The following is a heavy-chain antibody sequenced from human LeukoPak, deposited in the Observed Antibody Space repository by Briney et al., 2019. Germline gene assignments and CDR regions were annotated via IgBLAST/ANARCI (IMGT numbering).Heavy chain of an antibody. CDR2: ISYDGSNT. CDR3: ARDSQYAMDV. V-gene: IGHV3-30*03. Sequence: AGGSLRLSCTASGFTFSSYGMHWVRQAPGKGLEWVAVISYDGSNTYYADSVKGRFTISRDNSKNTLYLQMNSLRAEDTAVYSCARDSQYAMDVWGQGTTVTVSS. J-gene: IGHJ6*02. CDR1: GFTFSSYG.